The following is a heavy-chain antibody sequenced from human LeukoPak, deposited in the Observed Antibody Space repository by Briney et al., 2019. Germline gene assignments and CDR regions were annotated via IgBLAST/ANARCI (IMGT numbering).Heavy chain of an antibody. V-gene: IGHV3-9*01. J-gene: IGHJ4*02. Sequence: GGSLRLSCAASGFTFDDYAMHWVRQAPGKGLGWVSGISWNSGSIGYADSVKGRFTISRDNAKNSLYLQMNSLRAEDTALYYCAKGPSYYFDYWGQGTLVTVSS. CDR2: ISWNSGSI. CDR1: GFTFDDYA. CDR3: AKGPSYYFDY.